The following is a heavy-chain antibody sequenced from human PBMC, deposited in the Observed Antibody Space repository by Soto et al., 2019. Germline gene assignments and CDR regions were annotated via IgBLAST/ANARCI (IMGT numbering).Heavy chain of an antibody. CDR1: GFTFSNYA. V-gene: IGHV3-64D*06. CDR2: ISSNGVST. D-gene: IGHD6-6*01. CDR3: ARIGYSSSSLDY. Sequence: GGSLRLSCSASGFTFSNYAMYWVRQAPGKGLEYVSAISSNGVSTYYAYSVKGRFTISRDNSKNTLYLQMSSLRAEDTAMYYCARIGYSSSSLDYWGLGTLVTVSS. J-gene: IGHJ4*02.